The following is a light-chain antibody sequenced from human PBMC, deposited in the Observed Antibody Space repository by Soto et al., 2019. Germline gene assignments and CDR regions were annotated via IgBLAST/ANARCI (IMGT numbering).Light chain of an antibody. V-gene: IGKV3-20*01. J-gene: IGKJ3*01. CDR2: GES. Sequence: EIVLTQSPGTLSLYPGESATLSCRGSQSVSSSYLAWYQQKTGQAPRLLIYGESSRATGIPDRFSGSGSGTDLNLTISRLEPEDFAVYYCQXYGSSPRTCGPGTKVDIK. CDR3: QXYGSSPRT. CDR1: QSVSSSY.